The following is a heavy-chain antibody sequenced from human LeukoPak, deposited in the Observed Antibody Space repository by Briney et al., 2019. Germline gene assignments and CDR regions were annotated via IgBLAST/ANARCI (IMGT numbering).Heavy chain of an antibody. V-gene: IGHV3-33*05. CDR3: ARVRHPWWIDY. J-gene: IGHJ4*02. Sequence: GSLRLSCAASGFTFNYYGMHWVRQAPGKGLEWMSYDGNNKYYADSVKGRFTTSRDNSKNTLFLQMNSLRAEDTAVYYCARVRHPWWIDYWGQGTLVIVSS. D-gene: IGHD2-15*01. CDR2: YDGNNK. CDR1: GFTFNYYG.